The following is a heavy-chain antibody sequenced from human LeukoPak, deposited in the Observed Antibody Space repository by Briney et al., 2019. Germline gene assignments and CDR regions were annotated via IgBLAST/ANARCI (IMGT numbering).Heavy chain of an antibody. J-gene: IGHJ6*02. Sequence: GASVKVSCKASGYTFTSSGISWVRQAPGQGLEGMGWIRGYNGDTKYSQKIQGRVTMTTDTSESTAYMELRSLRPDDTAVYYCARESLGYCTGGSCSDDYYYFGMDVWGQGTTVTVSS. CDR2: IRGYNGDT. CDR3: ARESLGYCTGGSCSDDYYYFGMDV. V-gene: IGHV1-18*01. CDR1: GYTFTSSG. D-gene: IGHD2-8*02.